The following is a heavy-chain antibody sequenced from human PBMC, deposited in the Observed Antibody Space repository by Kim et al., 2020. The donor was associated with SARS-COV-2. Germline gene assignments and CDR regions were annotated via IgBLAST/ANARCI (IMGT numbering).Heavy chain of an antibody. Sequence: GGSLRLSCAASGFTFSSYAMHWVRQAPGKGLEWVAVIWYDGSNKYYADSVKGRFTISRDNSKNTLYLQMNSLRAEDTAVYYCAKDGPRGHMGDLWAYWGQGTLVTVSS. J-gene: IGHJ4*02. CDR3: AKDGPRGHMGDLWAY. D-gene: IGHD1-26*01. CDR2: IWYDGSNK. CDR1: GFTFSSYA. V-gene: IGHV3-33*06.